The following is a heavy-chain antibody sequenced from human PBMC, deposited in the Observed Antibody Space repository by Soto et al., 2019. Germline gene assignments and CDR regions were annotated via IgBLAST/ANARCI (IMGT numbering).Heavy chain of an antibody. CDR2: IYYSGST. CDR3: ARGYYDFWSGYFLWYFDL. J-gene: IGHJ2*01. CDR1: GGSISSGGYY. V-gene: IGHV4-31*03. Sequence: QVQLQESGPGLVKPSQTLSLTCTVSGGSISSGGYYWSWIRQHPGKGLEWIGYIYYSGSTYYNPSLKRRVTISVDTSKNQFSLKLSSVTAADTAVYYCARGYYDFWSGYFLWYFDLWGRGTLVTVSS. D-gene: IGHD3-3*01.